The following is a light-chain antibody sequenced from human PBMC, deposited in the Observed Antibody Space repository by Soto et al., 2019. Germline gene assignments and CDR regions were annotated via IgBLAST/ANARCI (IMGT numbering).Light chain of an antibody. CDR3: SSYAGSNNFV. V-gene: IGLV2-8*01. J-gene: IGLJ1*01. Sequence: QSALTQPPSASASPGQSLTISCTGSTSDVGIYNYVSWYQQHPGEAPKLILYEVTKRPSGVPDRFSGSKSGNTASLTVSGLQADDEADYYCSSYAGSNNFVFGTGTQLTVL. CDR1: TSDVGIYNY. CDR2: EVT.